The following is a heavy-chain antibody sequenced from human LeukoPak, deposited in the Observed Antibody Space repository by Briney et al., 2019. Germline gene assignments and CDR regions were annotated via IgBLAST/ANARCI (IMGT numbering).Heavy chain of an antibody. CDR1: GFTFSSYA. V-gene: IGHV3-64*01. Sequence: PGGSLRLSCAASGFTFSSYAMHWVCQAPGKGLEYVSAISSNGGSTYYANSVKGRFTISRDNSKNTLYLQMGSLRAEDMAVYYCAREVREFDTNYYYYYYMDVWGKGTTVTVSS. CDR2: ISSNGGST. CDR3: AREVREFDTNYYYYYYMDV. J-gene: IGHJ6*03.